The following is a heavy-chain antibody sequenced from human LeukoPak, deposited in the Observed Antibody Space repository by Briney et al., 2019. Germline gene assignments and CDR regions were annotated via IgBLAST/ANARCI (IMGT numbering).Heavy chain of an antibody. J-gene: IGHJ4*02. V-gene: IGHV3-7*04. CDR2: IKQDGSVK. CDR1: GFTFSSYG. D-gene: IGHD6-13*01. CDR3: ARAQLAWDAAN. Sequence: GGSLRLSCAASGFTFSSYGMHWVRQAPGKGLEWVANIKQDGSVKYYVDSVKGRFTVSRDNAKNSLYLQMNSLRVEDTAVYYCARAQLAWDAANWGQGTLVTVSS.